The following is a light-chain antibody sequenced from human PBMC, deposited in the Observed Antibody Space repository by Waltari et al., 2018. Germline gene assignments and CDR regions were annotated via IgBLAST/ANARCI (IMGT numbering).Light chain of an antibody. J-gene: IGKJ2*01. CDR2: KVS. V-gene: IGKV2-30*01. CDR3: IQGTHWPYT. Sequence: DVVMTQSPLSLPVTLGQPASISCRASQSLVYSDGKTYLNWFQQRPGQSPRRVFYKVSDRDSGVPDRFSGSGSGTDFTLKISRVEAEDVGVYYCIQGTHWPYTFGQGTKLEIK. CDR1: QSLVYSDGKTY.